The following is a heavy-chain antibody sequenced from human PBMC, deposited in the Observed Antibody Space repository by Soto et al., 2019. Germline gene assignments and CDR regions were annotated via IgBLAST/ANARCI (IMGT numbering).Heavy chain of an antibody. J-gene: IGHJ4*02. CDR2: ISHDGTNQ. V-gene: IGHV3-30-3*01. CDR3: ARGGVDQLPHGEFDH. CDR1: GFTFSKYS. Sequence: QVHLVESGGGVVQPGRSLRLSCAASGFTFSKYSMHWVRQAPGKGLEWVAVISHDGTNQRYADSVKGRFTTSRDNFKNTLALKMNSLRAEDTALYDCARGGVDQLPHGEFDHWGQGTLVTVSS. D-gene: IGHD2-2*01.